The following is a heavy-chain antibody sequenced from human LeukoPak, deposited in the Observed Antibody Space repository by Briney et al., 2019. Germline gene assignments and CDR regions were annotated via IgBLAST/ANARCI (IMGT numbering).Heavy chain of an antibody. J-gene: IGHJ4*02. Sequence: PGGSLRLSCAASGFTVSSNYMTWVRQAPGKGLEWVSVIYSGGSTYYGDSVKGRFTTSRDNSKNTLYLQMNSLRAEDTAVYYCARDRRYCSGSSCYSGVDYWGQGTLVTVSS. CDR1: GFTVSSNY. CDR2: IYSGGST. D-gene: IGHD2-15*01. V-gene: IGHV3-53*01. CDR3: ARDRRYCSGSSCYSGVDY.